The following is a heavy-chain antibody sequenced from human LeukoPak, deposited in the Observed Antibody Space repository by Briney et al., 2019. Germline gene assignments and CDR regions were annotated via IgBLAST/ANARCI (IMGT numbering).Heavy chain of an antibody. D-gene: IGHD4-11*01. CDR3: ARVTSLTTLTAFDI. J-gene: IGHJ3*02. CDR1: GYSLTTYS. CDR2: VSVYHGTT. Sequence: ASVKVSCKASGYSLTTYSVNWVRQAPGQGLEWMGWVSVYHGTTNYARKVQGRVTMTTDTSTNTAYLELRSLRSDDTAVYYCARVTSLTTLTAFDIWGQGTMVTVSS. V-gene: IGHV1-18*01.